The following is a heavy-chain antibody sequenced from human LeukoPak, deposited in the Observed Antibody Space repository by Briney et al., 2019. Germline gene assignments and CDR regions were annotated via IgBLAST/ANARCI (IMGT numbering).Heavy chain of an antibody. D-gene: IGHD3-10*01. V-gene: IGHV4-59*08. CDR3: ARRFGI. CDR2: IYYSGST. Sequence: SETLSLTCAVYGGSFSGYYWSWIRQPPGKGLEWIGYIYYSGSTNYNPSLKSRVTISIDTSKNQFSLKLRSVTAADTAVYYCARRFGIWGQGTIVTVSS. CDR1: GGSFSGYY. J-gene: IGHJ3*02.